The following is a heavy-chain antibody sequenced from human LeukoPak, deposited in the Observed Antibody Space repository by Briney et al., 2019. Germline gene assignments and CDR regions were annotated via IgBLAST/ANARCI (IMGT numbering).Heavy chain of an antibody. CDR1: GFSFSIFA. J-gene: IGHJ5*01. CDR3: AKEGEDSRGYYLTDWFDS. CDR2: IIGSGCST. D-gene: IGHD3-22*01. Sequence: PGRSLRLSCAPSGFSFSIFAMSWVRHTPGKGLGWVSAIIGSGCSTYYGDPVKGRFTNSRDNSKNTLYLQMNSLGAEETAVYCCAKEGEDSRGYYLTDWFDSWGQGTLVTVSS. V-gene: IGHV3-23*01.